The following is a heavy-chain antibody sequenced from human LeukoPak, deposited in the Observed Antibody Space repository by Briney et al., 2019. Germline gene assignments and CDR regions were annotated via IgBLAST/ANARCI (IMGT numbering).Heavy chain of an antibody. CDR2: INPSGGST. Sequence: ASVKVSCKASGYIVTNYYMHWVRQAPGQGLEWMETINPSGGSTTYAQKFQGRVTMTRDTSTSTVYMELSSLRSEDTAVYYCARDHGSAYYRAPRHWGQGTLVTVSS. J-gene: IGHJ4*02. V-gene: IGHV1-46*01. CDR1: GYIVTNYY. CDR3: ARDHGSAYYRAPRH. D-gene: IGHD3-10*01.